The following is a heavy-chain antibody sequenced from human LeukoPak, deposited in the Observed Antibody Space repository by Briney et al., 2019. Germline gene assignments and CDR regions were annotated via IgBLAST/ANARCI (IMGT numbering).Heavy chain of an antibody. CDR3: ATARGSRGIFDY. Sequence: ASVKVSCKVSGYTFTDSYMHWVQQAPGKGLEWMGPVDPEDGETLFAEKFQGRVIITADTSTETAYMELSALTSEDTATYYCATARGSRGIFDYWGQGSLVTVSS. CDR2: VDPEDGET. CDR1: GYTFTDSY. D-gene: IGHD6-13*01. V-gene: IGHV1-69-2*01. J-gene: IGHJ4*02.